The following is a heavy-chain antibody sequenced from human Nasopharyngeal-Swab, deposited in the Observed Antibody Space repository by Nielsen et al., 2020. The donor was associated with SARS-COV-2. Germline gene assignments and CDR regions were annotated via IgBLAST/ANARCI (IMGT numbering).Heavy chain of an antibody. J-gene: IGHJ6*03. D-gene: IGHD6-13*01. Sequence: WVRQAPGQGLEWMGWINTNTGNPTYAQGFTGRFVFSLDTSVSTAYLQISSLKAEDTAVYYCARDWGYSSSWGLEQISHYMDVWGKGTTVTVSS. V-gene: IGHV7-4-1*02. CDR3: ARDWGYSSSWGLEQISHYMDV. CDR2: INTNTGNP.